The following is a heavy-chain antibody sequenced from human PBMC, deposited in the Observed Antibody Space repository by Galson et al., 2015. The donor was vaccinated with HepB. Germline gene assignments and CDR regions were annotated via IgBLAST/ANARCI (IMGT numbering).Heavy chain of an antibody. J-gene: IGHJ6*02. Sequence: ETLSLTCTVSGGSISSYYWSWIRQPPGKGLEWIGYIYYSGSTNYNPSLKSRVTISVDTSKNQFSLKLSSVTAADTAVYYCARHGVGYDILTGYGYYYYGMDVWGQGTTVTVSS. CDR1: GGSISSYY. CDR3: ARHGVGYDILTGYGYYYYGMDV. D-gene: IGHD3-9*01. V-gene: IGHV4-59*08. CDR2: IYYSGST.